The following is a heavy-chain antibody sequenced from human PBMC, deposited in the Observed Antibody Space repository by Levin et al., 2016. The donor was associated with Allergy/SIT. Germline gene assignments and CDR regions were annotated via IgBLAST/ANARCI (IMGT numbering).Heavy chain of an antibody. CDR2: IDPTGRT. D-gene: IGHD4-11*01. V-gene: IGHV4-34*01. J-gene: IGHJ4*02. CDR1: GGSFSGYY. Sequence: SETLSLTCGVNGGSFSGYYWNWIRQSPGKGLEWLGEIDPTGRTRYNPPLSSRLTISLGTPNNHFSLKVKSVTAADTAVYYCARAQYSVSWADYWGQGTPVTVSP. CDR3: ARAQYSVSWADY.